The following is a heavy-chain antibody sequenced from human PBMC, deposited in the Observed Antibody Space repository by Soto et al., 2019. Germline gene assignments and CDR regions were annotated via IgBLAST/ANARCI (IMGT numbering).Heavy chain of an antibody. CDR3: ARGLIKVTRPRFDP. CDR1: GITFGSRA. D-gene: IGHD4-4*01. V-gene: IGHV3-11*01. CDR2: LSGGGRTI. Sequence: PGGSLRLSCVASGITFGSRAMGWFRQAPGKGLEWVSYLSGGGRTIYYADSMKGRFTISRDNAKNSLYLQINSLRAEDTAVYYCARGLIKVTRPRFDPWGQGTLVTVSS. J-gene: IGHJ5*02.